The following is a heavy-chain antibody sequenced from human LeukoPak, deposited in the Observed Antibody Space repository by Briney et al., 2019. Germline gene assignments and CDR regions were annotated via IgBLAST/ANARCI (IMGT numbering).Heavy chain of an antibody. Sequence: GGSLRLSCAASGLTFDDYAMHWVRQAPGKGLEWVSGISWNSGSIGYADSVKGRFTISRDNAKNSLYLQMNSLRAEDTALYYCAKDSLPTIFGVIDPWGQGTLVTVSS. V-gene: IGHV3-9*01. CDR2: ISWNSGSI. CDR1: GLTFDDYA. CDR3: AKDSLPTIFGVIDP. J-gene: IGHJ5*02. D-gene: IGHD3-3*01.